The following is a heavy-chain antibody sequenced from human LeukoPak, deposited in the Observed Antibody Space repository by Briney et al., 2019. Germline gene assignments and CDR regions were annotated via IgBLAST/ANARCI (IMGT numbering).Heavy chain of an antibody. Sequence: LETLSLTCTVSGGSISSSSYYWGWIRQPPGKGLEWIGYIYYSGSTNYDPSLKSRVTISVDTSKNQFSLKLSSVTAADTAVYYCARAVAGVLGAFDIWGQGTMVTVSS. V-gene: IGHV4-61*05. CDR3: ARAVAGVLGAFDI. CDR2: IYYSGST. J-gene: IGHJ3*02. D-gene: IGHD6-19*01. CDR1: GGSISSSSYY.